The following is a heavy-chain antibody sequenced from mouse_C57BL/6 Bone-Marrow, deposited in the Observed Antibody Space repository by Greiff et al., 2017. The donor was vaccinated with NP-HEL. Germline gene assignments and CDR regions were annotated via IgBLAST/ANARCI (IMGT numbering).Heavy chain of an antibody. CDR1: GYTFTSYW. CDR2: IDPSDSET. V-gene: IGHV1-52*01. CDR3: ARGHYDYDWFAY. J-gene: IGHJ3*01. D-gene: IGHD2-4*01. Sequence: QVHVKQPGAELVRPGSSVKLSCKASGYTFTSYWMHWVKQRPIQGLEWIGNIDPSDSETHYNQKFKDKATLTVDKSSSTAYMQLSSLTSEDSAVYYCARGHYDYDWFAYWGQGTLVTVSA.